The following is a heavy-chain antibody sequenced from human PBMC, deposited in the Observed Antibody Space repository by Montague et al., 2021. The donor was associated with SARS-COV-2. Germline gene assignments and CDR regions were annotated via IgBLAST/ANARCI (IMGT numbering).Heavy chain of an antibody. CDR1: GFTFSSYD. J-gene: IGHJ6*02. V-gene: IGHV3-33*05. Sequence: SLRLSCAASGFTFSSYDMHWVRQAPGKGLEWVAVISYDGSNKYYADSVKGRFTISRDNSKNTLYLQMNSLRAEDTAVYYCARDPKYYDILTGYLIARSHYYYYGMDVWGQGTTVTVSS. CDR2: ISYDGSNK. D-gene: IGHD3-9*01. CDR3: ARDPKYYDILTGYLIARSHYYYYGMDV.